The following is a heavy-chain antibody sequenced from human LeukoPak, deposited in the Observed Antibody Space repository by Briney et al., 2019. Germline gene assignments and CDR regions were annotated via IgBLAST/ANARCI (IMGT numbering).Heavy chain of an antibody. J-gene: IGHJ4*02. CDR1: GGSFSGYY. D-gene: IGHD5-18*01. Sequence: PSETLSLTCAVYGGSFSGYYWSWIRQPPGKGLEWIGEINHSGSTNYNPSLKSRVTISVDTSKNQFSLKLSSVTAADTAVYYCARVPARPETAVGYYFDYWGQGTLVTVSS. V-gene: IGHV4-34*01. CDR2: INHSGST. CDR3: ARVPARPETAVGYYFDY.